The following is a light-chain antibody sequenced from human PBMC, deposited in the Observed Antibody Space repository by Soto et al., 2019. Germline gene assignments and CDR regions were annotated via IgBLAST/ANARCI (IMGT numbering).Light chain of an antibody. CDR2: WAS. V-gene: IGKV4-1*01. J-gene: IGKJ1*01. Sequence: DIVMTQSPDSLAVSLGERATINCKSSQSVLYSSNNKKYSAWYQQKPGQPPKLLIYWASTRESGVPDRFSGGGSLTDFTLTISSLQAEDVAVYYCQQYYTTPWTFGQGTKVEIK. CDR3: QQYYTTPWT. CDR1: QSVLYSSNNKKY.